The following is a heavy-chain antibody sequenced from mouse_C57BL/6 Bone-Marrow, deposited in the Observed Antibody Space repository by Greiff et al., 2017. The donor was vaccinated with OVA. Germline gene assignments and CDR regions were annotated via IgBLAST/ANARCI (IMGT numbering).Heavy chain of an antibody. V-gene: IGHV1-63*01. CDR3: ATKIYYGNYVFAY. D-gene: IGHD2-1*01. CDR1: GYTFTNYW. J-gene: IGHJ3*01. CDR2: IYPGGGYT. Sequence: VQLQQSGAELVRPGTSVKMSCKASGYTFTNYWIGWAKQRPGHGLEWIGDIYPGGGYTNYNEKFKGKATLTADKSSSTAYMQFSSLTSEDSAIYYCATKIYYGNYVFAYWGQGTLVTVSA.